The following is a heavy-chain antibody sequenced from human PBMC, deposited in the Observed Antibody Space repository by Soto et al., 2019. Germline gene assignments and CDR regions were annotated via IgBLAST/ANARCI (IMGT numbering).Heavy chain of an antibody. D-gene: IGHD1-26*01. V-gene: IGHV1-46*01. Sequence: ASVKVSCKASGYTFTSYYMHWVRQAPGQGLEWMGIVNPSGGRTSYAQKFQGRVTMTRDKSTSTAYMKLSSLKSEDTAVYYCARDLIVGATYYFDYWGQGTLVTVSS. CDR1: GYTFTSYY. CDR2: VNPSGGRT. J-gene: IGHJ4*02. CDR3: ARDLIVGATYYFDY.